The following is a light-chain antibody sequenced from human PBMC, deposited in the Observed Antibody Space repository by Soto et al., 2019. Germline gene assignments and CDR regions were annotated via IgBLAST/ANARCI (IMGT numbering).Light chain of an antibody. CDR2: SNN. V-gene: IGLV1-44*01. CDR3: AAWDDSLNGSYV. J-gene: IGLJ1*01. CDR1: SSNIGSNT. Sequence: QSVQTQPPSASGTPGQRVTISCSGSSSNIGSNTVNWYQQLPGTAPKLLIYSNNQRPSGVPDRISGSKSGTSASLAISGLQSEDEADYYCAAWDDSLNGSYVFGTGTKVTVL.